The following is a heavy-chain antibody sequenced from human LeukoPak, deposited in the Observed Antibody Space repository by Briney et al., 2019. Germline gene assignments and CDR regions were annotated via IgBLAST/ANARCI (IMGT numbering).Heavy chain of an antibody. CDR1: GGSLSGYY. CDR3: ARGFGEFRPFDY. V-gene: IGHV4-34*01. Sequence: SETLSLTCAVYGGSLSGYYWSWIPQPPGKGLEWIGEINHSGSTNYNPSLKSRVTISVDTSKNQFSLKLSSVTAADTAVYYCARGFGEFRPFDYWGQGTLVTVSS. J-gene: IGHJ4*02. D-gene: IGHD3-10*01. CDR2: INHSGST.